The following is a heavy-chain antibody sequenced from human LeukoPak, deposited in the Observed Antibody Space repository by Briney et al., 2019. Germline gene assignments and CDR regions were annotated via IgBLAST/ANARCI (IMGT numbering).Heavy chain of an antibody. CDR3: ARRGSLDYCDRTSAFDI. V-gene: IGHV4-39*01. J-gene: IGHJ3*02. CDR2: IYYSGST. CDR1: GVSISSSSYY. D-gene: IGHD3-22*01. Sequence: SETLSLTCTVSGVSISSSSYYWGWIRQPPGKGREWIGSIYYSGSTYYNPSLKSRVTISVDTSKNQFSLKLSSVTAADTAVYYCARRGSLDYCDRTSAFDIWGQGTMVTVSS.